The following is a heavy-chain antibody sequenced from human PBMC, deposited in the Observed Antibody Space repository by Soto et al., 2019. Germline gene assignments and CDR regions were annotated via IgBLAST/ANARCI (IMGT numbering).Heavy chain of an antibody. CDR2: IYYSGST. CDR1: GGSISSGDYY. J-gene: IGHJ3*02. Sequence: LSLTCTVSGGSISSGDYYWSWIRQPPGKGLEWIGYIYYSGSTYYNPSLKSRVTISVDTSKNQFSLKLSSVTAADTAVYYCARGGYMTSSIPRAFDIWGQGTMVTVSS. V-gene: IGHV4-30-4*01. CDR3: ARGGYMTSSIPRAFDI. D-gene: IGHD5-12*01.